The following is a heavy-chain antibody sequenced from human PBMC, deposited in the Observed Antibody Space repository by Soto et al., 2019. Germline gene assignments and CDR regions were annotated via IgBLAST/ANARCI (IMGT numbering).Heavy chain of an antibody. CDR1: GGTFSSYA. CDR3: AREIIVSGSIEAPAYHYGMDA. V-gene: IGHV1-69*13. CDR2: IIPIFGTA. J-gene: IGHJ6*02. D-gene: IGHD6-6*01. Sequence: GASVKVSCKASGGTFSSYAISWVRQAPGQGLEWMGGIIPIFGTANYAQKFQGRVTVTADESTSTAYMELSSLKSEDTAVYYCAREIIVSGSIEAPAYHYGMDALGQGPTVTVSS.